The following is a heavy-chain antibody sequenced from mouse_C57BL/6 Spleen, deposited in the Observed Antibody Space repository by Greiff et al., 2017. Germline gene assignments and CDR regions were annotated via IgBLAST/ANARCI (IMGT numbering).Heavy chain of an antibody. CDR1: GFSLTSYG. CDR2: IWSGGST. Sequence: QVHVKQSGPGLVQPSQSLSITCTVSGFSLTSYGVHWVRQSPGKGLAWLGVIWSGGSTDYNAAFISRLSISKDNSKSQVFFKMNSLQADDTAIYYCASPDWWCAYWGQGTLVTVSA. J-gene: IGHJ3*01. V-gene: IGHV2-2*01. CDR3: ASPDWWCAY. D-gene: IGHD4-1*01.